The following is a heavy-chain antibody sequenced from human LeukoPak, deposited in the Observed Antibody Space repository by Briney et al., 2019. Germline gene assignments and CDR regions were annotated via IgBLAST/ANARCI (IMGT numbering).Heavy chain of an antibody. V-gene: IGHV1-2*02. Sequence: ASVKVSCKASGYTFTGYYMHWVRQAPGQGLEWMGWINPNSGGTNYAQKFQGRVTMTRDTSISTAYMELSRLRSDDTAVYYCARDISSGWFISIDSWGQGTLVTVSS. CDR3: ARDISSGWFISIDS. J-gene: IGHJ4*02. CDR2: INPNSGGT. CDR1: GYTFTGYY. D-gene: IGHD6-19*01.